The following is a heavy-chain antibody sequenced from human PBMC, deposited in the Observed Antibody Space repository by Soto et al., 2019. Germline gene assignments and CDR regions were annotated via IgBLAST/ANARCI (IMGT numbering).Heavy chain of an antibody. J-gene: IGHJ6*02. D-gene: IGHD2-21*02. CDR3: ARDPYCGGDGSYYYYYGMDV. CDR2: ISSSSSYI. Sequence: GGSLRLSCAASGFTFSSYSMNWVRQAPGKGLEWVSSISSSSSYIYYADSVKGRFTISRDNAKNSLYLQMNSLRAEDTAVYYCARDPYCGGDGSYYYYYGMDVWGQGTTVTVSS. CDR1: GFTFSSYS. V-gene: IGHV3-21*01.